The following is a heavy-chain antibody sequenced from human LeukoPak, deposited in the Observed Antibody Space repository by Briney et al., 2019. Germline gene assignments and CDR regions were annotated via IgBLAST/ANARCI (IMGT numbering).Heavy chain of an antibody. D-gene: IGHD1-1*01. V-gene: IGHV3-23*01. CDR3: ARAKRGTPLPISYYYYAMDV. CDR1: GFTFSIYA. Sequence: GGSLTLSCAASGFTFSIYAMNCARHAPGKGLEWVTGSSGSGTSTYYADPVRGRFTLYRDNSKNTLYLQMSSLRVEDTAVYFCARAKRGTPLPISYYYYAMDVWGQGTTVTVSS. CDR2: SSGSGTST. J-gene: IGHJ6*02.